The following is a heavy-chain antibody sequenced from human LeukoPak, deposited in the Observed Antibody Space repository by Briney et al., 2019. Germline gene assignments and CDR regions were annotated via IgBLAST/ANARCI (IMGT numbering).Heavy chain of an antibody. D-gene: IGHD1-7*01. CDR3: ARLITGTTNYYYYMDV. CDR1: GYSFTSYW. V-gene: IGHV5-51*01. CDR2: IYPGDSDT. Sequence: GGSLKISCKGSGYSFTSYWIGWVRQMPGKGLEWMGIIYPGDSDTRYSPSFQGQVTISADKSISTAYLQWSSLKASDTAMYYCARLITGTTNYYYYMDVWGKGTTVTVSS. J-gene: IGHJ6*03.